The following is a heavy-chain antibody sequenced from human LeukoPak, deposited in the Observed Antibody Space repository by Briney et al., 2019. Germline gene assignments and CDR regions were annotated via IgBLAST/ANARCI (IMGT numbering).Heavy chain of an antibody. V-gene: IGHV4-31*03. J-gene: IGHJ4*02. CDR1: GGSISSGGDY. Sequence: SETLSLTCTVSGGSISSGGDYWRWSRQHPGEGLEWIGYIYYSGSTYYNPSLKSRVTISVDTSKNQFSLKLSSVTAADTAVYYCAREATRYDDTGYYFDYWGQGTLVTVSS. CDR2: IYYSGST. D-gene: IGHD3-3*01. CDR3: AREATRYDDTGYYFDY.